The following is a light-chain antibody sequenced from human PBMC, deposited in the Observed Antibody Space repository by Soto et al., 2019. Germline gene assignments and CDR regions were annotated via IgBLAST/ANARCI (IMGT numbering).Light chain of an antibody. CDR1: QSVSNY. CDR2: DAS. Sequence: EVVLTQSPATLSLSPGERATLSCRASQSVSNYLAWYQQKPGQAPRLLIYDASNRATGIPVRFSGSGSGTDFTLTISLLEPEDFAVYYCQQRTNWVFTFGPGTRVDIK. J-gene: IGKJ3*01. CDR3: QQRTNWVFT. V-gene: IGKV3-11*01.